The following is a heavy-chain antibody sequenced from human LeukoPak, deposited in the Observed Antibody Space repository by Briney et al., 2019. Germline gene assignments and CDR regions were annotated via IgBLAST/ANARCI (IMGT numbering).Heavy chain of an antibody. J-gene: IGHJ6*02. CDR3: AREAGYSCGGLYYYYGMDV. CDR1: GFTVSSNY. Sequence: GGSLRLSCATSGFTVSSNYMSWVRQAPGKGLEWVSVIYDSGTTYYADSVKGRFLIFRDTSKNTVDLQMNSLRVEDTAVYYCAREAGYSCGGLYYYYGMDVWGQGTTVTVSS. CDR2: IYDSGTT. V-gene: IGHV3-53*01. D-gene: IGHD5-18*01.